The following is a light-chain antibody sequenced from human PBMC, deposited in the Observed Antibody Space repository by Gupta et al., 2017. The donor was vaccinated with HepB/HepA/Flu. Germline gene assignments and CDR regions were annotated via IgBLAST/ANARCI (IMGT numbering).Light chain of an antibody. J-gene: IGKJ1*01. CDR2: GAS. Sequence: IVMTQSPATLSVSPGERATLFCRASQSVSNLAWYQQEPGQAPRLLIYGASTRATGIPARFIGSGSGTEFTLTISSLQSEDFAVYYCQQYDKWPSWTFGQGTKVEIK. CDR1: QSVSN. V-gene: IGKV3-15*01. CDR3: QQYDKWPSWT.